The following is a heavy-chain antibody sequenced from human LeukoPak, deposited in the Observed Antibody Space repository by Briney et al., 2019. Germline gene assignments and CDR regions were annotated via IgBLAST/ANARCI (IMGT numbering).Heavy chain of an antibody. D-gene: IGHD3-3*01. CDR3: AKSVAIYFYYGLDV. V-gene: IGHV3-23*01. Sequence: GGSLRLSCAASGFTFSSYAMSWVRQAPGKGLEWVSAIRGSGGSTYYADSVKGRFTISRDNSKNTLYVQMNSLRAEDTAIYYCAKSVAIYFYYGLDVWGQGATVTVSS. J-gene: IGHJ6*02. CDR1: GFTFSSYA. CDR2: IRGSGGST.